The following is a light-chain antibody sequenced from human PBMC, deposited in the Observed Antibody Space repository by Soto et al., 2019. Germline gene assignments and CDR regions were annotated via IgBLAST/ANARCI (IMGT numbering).Light chain of an antibody. J-gene: IGKJ4*01. Sequence: IQMTQSSSSLSAYVGGRATNTFQASQDISNYLNWYQQKPGKAPKLLIYDASNLETGVPSRFSGSGSGTDFTFTISSLQPEDIATYYCQQYDNLPLTFGGGTKVDIK. CDR2: DAS. V-gene: IGKV1-33*01. CDR1: QDISNY. CDR3: QQYDNLPLT.